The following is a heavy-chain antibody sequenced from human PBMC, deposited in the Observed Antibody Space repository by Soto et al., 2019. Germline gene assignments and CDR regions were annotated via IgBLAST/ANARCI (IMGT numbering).Heavy chain of an antibody. D-gene: IGHD3-10*01. CDR3: ATQTFGSNAFFDT. CDR1: GGSISSYY. V-gene: IGHV4-4*09. CDR2: IYFGGTT. Sequence: SETLCLTWTVAGGSISSYYGSWIRQSPGMGLDWIWSIYFGGTTQSNPSLKCRATISLDTSKNQLTLNLASVSVADTVVYYCATQTFGSNAFFDTWGQGALVTVSS. J-gene: IGHJ4*02.